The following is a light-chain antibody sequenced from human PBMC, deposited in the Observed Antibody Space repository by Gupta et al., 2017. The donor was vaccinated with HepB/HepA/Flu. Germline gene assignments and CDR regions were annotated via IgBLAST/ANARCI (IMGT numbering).Light chain of an antibody. V-gene: IGKV3-11*01. J-gene: IGKJ4*01. CDR3: QQRSGWPPT. CDR1: RSASTY. Sequence: EIVLTQFPASLSLSPGERATLSCGASRSASTYLAWYQQKPGQAPRLLIYEASKRATGTPARFSGSGSRTDFTITNSTLEPEDFAVYYCQQRSGWPPTFGGGSKVEIK. CDR2: EAS.